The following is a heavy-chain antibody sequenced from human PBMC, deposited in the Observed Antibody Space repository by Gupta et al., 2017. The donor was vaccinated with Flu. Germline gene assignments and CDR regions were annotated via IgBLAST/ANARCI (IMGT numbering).Heavy chain of an antibody. V-gene: IGHV3-48*03. D-gene: IGHD3-10*01. Sequence: EVQLVESGGGLVQPGGSLRLSCAASGFTFRSYEMNWVRQAPGKGLEWVSYISSSGSTIYYADSVKGRFTISRDNAKNSLYLQMNSLRAEDTAVYYCARDRLWFGELSFDTNAFDIWGQGTMVTVSS. CDR2: ISSSGSTI. CDR1: GFTFRSYE. J-gene: IGHJ3*02. CDR3: ARDRLWFGELSFDTNAFDI.